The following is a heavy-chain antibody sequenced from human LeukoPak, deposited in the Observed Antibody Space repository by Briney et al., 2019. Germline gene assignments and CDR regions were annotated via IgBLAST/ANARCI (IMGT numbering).Heavy chain of an antibody. CDR3: ARDYYDSSGYYTAREPYYFDY. Sequence: SVKVSCKASGGTFSSYAISWVRQAPGQGLEWMGRIIPILGIANYAQKFQGRVTITADKSTSTAYMELSSPRSEDTAVYYCARDYYDSSGYYTAREPYYFDYWGQGTLVTVSS. CDR1: GGTFSSYA. J-gene: IGHJ4*02. D-gene: IGHD3-22*01. CDR2: IIPILGIA. V-gene: IGHV1-69*04.